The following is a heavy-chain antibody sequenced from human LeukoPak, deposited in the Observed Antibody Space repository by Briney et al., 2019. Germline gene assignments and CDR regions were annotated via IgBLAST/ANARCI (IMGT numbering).Heavy chain of an antibody. D-gene: IGHD3-10*01. CDR2: IYYSGST. V-gene: IGHV4-59*01. J-gene: IGHJ4*02. Sequence: SETLSLTCTVSGGSISSYHWSWIRQPPGKGLEWIGYIYYSGSTNYNPSLKSRVTISVDTSKNQFSLKLSSVTAADTAVYYCARVRYYGSGSYLYYFDYWGQGTLVTVSS. CDR3: ARVRYYGSGSYLYYFDY. CDR1: GGSISSYH.